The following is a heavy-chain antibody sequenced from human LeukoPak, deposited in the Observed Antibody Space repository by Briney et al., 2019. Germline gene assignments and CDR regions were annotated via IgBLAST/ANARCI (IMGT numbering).Heavy chain of an antibody. CDR2: INHSGST. Sequence: PSETLSLTCAVCGGSFSGYYWSWIRQPPGKGLEWIGEINHSGSTNYNPSLKSRVTISVDTSKNQFSLKLSSVTAADTAVYYCARGVAAAGTSFDYWGQGTLVTVSS. V-gene: IGHV4-34*01. CDR3: ARGVAAAGTSFDY. CDR1: GGSFSGYY. J-gene: IGHJ4*02. D-gene: IGHD6-13*01.